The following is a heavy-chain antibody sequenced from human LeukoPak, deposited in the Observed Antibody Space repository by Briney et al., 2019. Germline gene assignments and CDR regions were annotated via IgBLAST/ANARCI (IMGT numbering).Heavy chain of an antibody. V-gene: IGHV4-34*01. Sequence: SETLSLTCAVYGGSFSGYYWSWIRPPPGKGLEWIGEINHSGSTNYNPSLKSRVTISVDTSKNQFSLKLSSVTAADTAVYYCARGRLGGGHYYGMDVWGQGTTVTVSS. CDR3: ARGRLGGGHYYGMDV. CDR1: GGSFSGYY. J-gene: IGHJ6*02. D-gene: IGHD3-16*01. CDR2: INHSGST.